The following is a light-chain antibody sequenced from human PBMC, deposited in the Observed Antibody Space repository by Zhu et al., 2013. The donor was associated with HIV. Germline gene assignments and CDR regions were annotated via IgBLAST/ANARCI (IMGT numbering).Light chain of an antibody. CDR1: QGIGRY. J-gene: IGKJ1*01. V-gene: IGKV1-9*01. CDR3: LQDYNYPPT. Sequence: DIQLTQSPSFLSASVGDRVTITCRASQGIGRYLAWYQQKAGKAPKLLIYAASTLQSGVPSRFGGRGSGTEFTLTIANLQPEDVATYFCLQDYNYPPTFGQGTKLEIK. CDR2: AAS.